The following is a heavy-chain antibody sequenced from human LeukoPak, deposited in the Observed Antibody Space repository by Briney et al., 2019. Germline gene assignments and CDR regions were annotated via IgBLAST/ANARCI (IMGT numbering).Heavy chain of an antibody. Sequence: PSETLSLTCTVSGGSISSGDYYWSWIRQPXXKGLEWTGXIYYSGSTYYNPSLKRRVIISVDTSKNQFSLKLSSVTAADTAVYFCARGRYYGPLGSPYYFDYWGQGTLVTVSS. V-gene: IGHV4-30-4*01. CDR1: GGSISSGDYY. CDR3: ARGRYYGPLGSPYYFDY. D-gene: IGHD3-10*01. J-gene: IGHJ4*02. CDR2: IYYSGST.